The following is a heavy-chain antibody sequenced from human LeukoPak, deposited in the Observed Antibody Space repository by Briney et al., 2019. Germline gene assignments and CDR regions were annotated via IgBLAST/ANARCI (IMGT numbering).Heavy chain of an antibody. V-gene: IGHV4-38-2*01. CDR1: GYSIRSGFY. D-gene: IGHD4-17*01. Sequence: PSETLSLTCDVSGYSIRSGFYWGWIRQPPGEGLEWIGCMFHSGDTYHNPSLKSRVTISADTSKNQFSLKLTSVPAADTAVYYCAKVGAYGDYARHDYWGQGTLVTVSS. J-gene: IGHJ4*02. CDR3: AKVGAYGDYARHDY. CDR2: MFHSGDT.